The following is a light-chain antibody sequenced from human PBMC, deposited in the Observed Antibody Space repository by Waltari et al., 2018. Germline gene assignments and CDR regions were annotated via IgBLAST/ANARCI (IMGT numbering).Light chain of an antibody. Sequence: QSALTQPASVSGSPGQSITISCSGTNSDLGGYKYVSWYQQHPGKAPKLIIDDVTNRPSGISHRFSGSKSGITASLTISGLQAEDEGDYYCSSYTTSHTAYWVFGGGTRLTVL. CDR1: NSDLGGYKY. CDR2: DVT. CDR3: SSYTTSHTAYWV. V-gene: IGLV2-14*03. J-gene: IGLJ3*02.